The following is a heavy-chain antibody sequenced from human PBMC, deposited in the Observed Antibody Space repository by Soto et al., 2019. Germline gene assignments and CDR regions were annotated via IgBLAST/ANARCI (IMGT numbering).Heavy chain of an antibody. CDR1: GFTFSSYA. CDR3: AKAPLVGASSPGDY. Sequence: EVQLLESGGGLVQPGGSLRLSCAASGFTFSSYAMSWVRQAPGKGLEWVSAISGGGGSTYYADSVKGRFTISRDNSKNTLSLQMTCLRAEDTAVDYCAKAPLVGASSPGDYWGQGTLVTVSS. CDR2: ISGGGGST. V-gene: IGHV3-23*01. J-gene: IGHJ4*02. D-gene: IGHD1-26*01.